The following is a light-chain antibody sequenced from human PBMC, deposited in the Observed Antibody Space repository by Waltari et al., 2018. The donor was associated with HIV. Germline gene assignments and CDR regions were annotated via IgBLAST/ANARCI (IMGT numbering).Light chain of an antibody. CDR3: QQRDNWPLT. J-gene: IGKJ4*01. CDR1: QTVSRS. Sequence: EIVLTPSPATLSLSPGDRATLSCRDSQTVSRSLGWYQQQPGQAPRLLIYAASYRATGSPARFSGSGSGTDFTLTISGLEPEDFAVYYCQQRDNWPLTFGGGTKVEIK. V-gene: IGKV3-11*01. CDR2: AAS.